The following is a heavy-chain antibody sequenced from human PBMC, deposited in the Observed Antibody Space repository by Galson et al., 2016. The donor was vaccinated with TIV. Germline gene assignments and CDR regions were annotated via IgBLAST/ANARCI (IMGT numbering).Heavy chain of an antibody. CDR1: GFTFGHYA. Sequence: SLRLSCAASGFTFGHYAMTWVRQAPGRGLEWVASINQDGDRKYYAESVKGRFIISRDNGRSSLYLEVASLRAEDTAVYYCATDLLDYWGQGSLVSVSS. CDR3: ATDLLDY. CDR2: INQDGDRK. V-gene: IGHV3-7*05. J-gene: IGHJ4*02.